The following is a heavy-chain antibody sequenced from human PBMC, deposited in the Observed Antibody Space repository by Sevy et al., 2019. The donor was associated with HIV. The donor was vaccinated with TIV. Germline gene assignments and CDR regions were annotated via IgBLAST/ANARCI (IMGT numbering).Heavy chain of an antibody. V-gene: IGHV3-7*01. CDR2: IKQDGSVK. Sequence: GGSLRLSCAASGFSLNNYWMNWVRQAPGKGLEWVANIKQDGSVKYYVDSVKGRFTISRDNARNLLYLQMNSLRVEDTALYYCVRAIAAAGSFWGQGTLDTVSS. J-gene: IGHJ4*02. D-gene: IGHD6-13*01. CDR3: VRAIAAAGSF. CDR1: GFSLNNYW.